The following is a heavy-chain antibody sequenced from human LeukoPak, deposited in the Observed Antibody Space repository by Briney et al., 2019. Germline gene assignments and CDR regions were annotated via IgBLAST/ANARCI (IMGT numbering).Heavy chain of an antibody. CDR1: GFTFSTHA. D-gene: IGHD4-11*01. Sequence: GGSLRLSCAASGFTFSTHAMAWVRQAPGKGLDWVSAISGDGGTTYYADSVKGRFTISRDNSKNTLCLQINSLRAEDTAVYYCANQYPGWGQGTLVTVSS. J-gene: IGHJ4*02. CDR2: ISGDGGTT. V-gene: IGHV3-23*01. CDR3: ANQYPG.